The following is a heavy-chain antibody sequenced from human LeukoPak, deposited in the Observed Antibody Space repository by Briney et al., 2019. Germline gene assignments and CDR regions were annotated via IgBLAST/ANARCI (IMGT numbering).Heavy chain of an antibody. CDR2: INHSGST. V-gene: IGHV4-34*01. CDR3: ARRAGMDQLPSNWFDP. D-gene: IGHD2-2*01. CDR1: GGSFSGYY. J-gene: IGHJ5*02. Sequence: SETLSLTCAVYGGSFSGYYWSWIRQPPGKGLEWIGEINHSGSTNYNPSLKSRVTISVDTSKNQFSLKLSSVTAADTAVYYCARRAGMDQLPSNWFDPWGQGTLVTVSS.